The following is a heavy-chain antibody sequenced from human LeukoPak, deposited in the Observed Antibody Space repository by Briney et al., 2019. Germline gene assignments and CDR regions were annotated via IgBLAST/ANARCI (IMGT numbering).Heavy chain of an antibody. J-gene: IGHJ5*02. CDR2: ISYDGSNK. CDR3: AKDAAGTVWFDP. Sequence: GGSLRLSCAASGFTFSSYGMHGVRQAPGKGLEGVAVISYDGSNKYYADSVKRRFTISRDNSKNTLYLQMNSLRAEDTAVYYCAKDAAGTVWFDPWGQGTLVTVSS. V-gene: IGHV3-30*18. CDR1: GFTFSSYG. D-gene: IGHD6-19*01.